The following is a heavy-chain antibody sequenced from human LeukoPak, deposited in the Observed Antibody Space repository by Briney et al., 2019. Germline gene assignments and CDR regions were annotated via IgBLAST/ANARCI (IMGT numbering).Heavy chain of an antibody. J-gene: IGHJ4*02. CDR3: VRAVAGTWYLDY. V-gene: IGHV1-2*02. D-gene: IGHD6-19*01. Sequence: GASVKVSCKASGYTFTGYYMHWVRQAPGQGLEWMGWINPNSGGTNYAQKFQGRVTMTRDTSISTAYMELSRLRSDDTAVYYCVRAVAGTWYLDYWGQGTLVTVSS. CDR2: INPNSGGT. CDR1: GYTFTGYY.